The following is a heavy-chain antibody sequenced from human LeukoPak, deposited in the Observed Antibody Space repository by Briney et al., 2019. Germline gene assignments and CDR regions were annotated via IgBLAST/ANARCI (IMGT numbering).Heavy chain of an antibody. J-gene: IGHJ3*02. V-gene: IGHV1-8*03. CDR3: ARQGSSWYHDAFDT. CDR2: MNPNSGNT. Sequence: GGSVKVSCKASGYTFTSYDINWVRQATGQGLEWMGWMNPNSGNTGYAQKFQGRVTITRNTSISTAYMELSSLSAEDTAVSYCARQGSSWYHDAFDTWGQGTMVTVSS. D-gene: IGHD6-13*01. CDR1: GYTFTSYD.